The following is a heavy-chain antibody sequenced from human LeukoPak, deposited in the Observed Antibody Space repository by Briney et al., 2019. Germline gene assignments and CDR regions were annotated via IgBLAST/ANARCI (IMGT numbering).Heavy chain of an antibody. CDR3: ATLSLVAAGGT. D-gene: IGHD6-13*01. J-gene: IGHJ4*02. V-gene: IGHV4-39*01. Sequence: SETLSLTCTVSGGSISSSSYYWGWIRQPPGKGLEWIGSIYYSGSTYYNPSLKSRVTISVDTSKNQFSLKLSSVTAADTAVYYCATLSLVAAGGTWGQGTLVTVSS. CDR2: IYYSGST. CDR1: GGSISSSSYY.